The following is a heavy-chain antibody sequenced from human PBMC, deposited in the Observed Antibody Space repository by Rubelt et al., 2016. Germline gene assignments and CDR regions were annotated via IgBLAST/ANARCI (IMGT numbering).Heavy chain of an antibody. CDR3: YVVGGVIARP. CDR2: ISGSGGST. V-gene: IGHV3-23*01. J-gene: IGHJ5*02. CDR1: GFTFSSYA. Sequence: EVQLLESGGGLVQPGGSLRLSCAASGFTFSSYAMSWVRQAPGKGLEWVSAISGSGGSTYYADSVKGRFTISSDNSKNTLYLQMTGLRVEDTAVYYCYVVGGVIARPWGQGTLVTVSS. D-gene: IGHD3-16*02.